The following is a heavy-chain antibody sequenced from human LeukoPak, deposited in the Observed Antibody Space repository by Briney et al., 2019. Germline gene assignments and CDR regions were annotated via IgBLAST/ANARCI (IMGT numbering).Heavy chain of an antibody. Sequence: GGTLRLSCAASGFTFSSYGMSWVRQAPGKGLEWVSAISGSGGSTYYADSVKGRFTISRDNSKNTLYLQMNSLRAEDTAVYYCAKGAFGELMCYFDYWGQGTLVTVSS. CDR3: AKGAFGELMCYFDY. J-gene: IGHJ4*02. CDR1: GFTFSSYG. D-gene: IGHD3-10*01. CDR2: ISGSGGST. V-gene: IGHV3-23*01.